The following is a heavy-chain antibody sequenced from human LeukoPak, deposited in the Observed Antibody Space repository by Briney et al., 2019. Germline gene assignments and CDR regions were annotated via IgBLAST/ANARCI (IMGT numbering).Heavy chain of an antibody. CDR3: GTKSSSWYKGMDY. Sequence: GGSLRLSCAASGFTFSSYSMNWVRQAPGKGLEWVSSISSSSSYIYYADSVKGRFTISRDNAKNSLYLQMNSLRAEDTAVYYCGTKSSSWYKGMDYWGQGTLVTVPS. D-gene: IGHD6-13*01. CDR1: GFTFSSYS. CDR2: ISSSSSYI. V-gene: IGHV3-21*01. J-gene: IGHJ4*02.